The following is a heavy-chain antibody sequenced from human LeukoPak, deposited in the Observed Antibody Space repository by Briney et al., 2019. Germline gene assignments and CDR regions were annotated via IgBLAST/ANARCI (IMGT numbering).Heavy chain of an antibody. CDR2: ISSSSSTI. Sequence: GGSLRLSCAASGFTFSSYSMNWVRQAPGKGLEWVSYISSSSSTIYYADSVRGRFSISRDTSQNTVFLQMSSLRVDDTAAYYCVGTFTVFGVVATIAWGQGTLVTVSS. V-gene: IGHV3-48*01. D-gene: IGHD3-3*01. J-gene: IGHJ4*02. CDR1: GFTFSSYS. CDR3: VGTFTVFGVVATIA.